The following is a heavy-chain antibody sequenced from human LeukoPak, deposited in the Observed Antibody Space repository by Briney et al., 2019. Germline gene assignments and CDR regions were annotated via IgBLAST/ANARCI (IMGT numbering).Heavy chain of an antibody. J-gene: IGHJ4*02. CDR3: ARGSAVAGITALDY. V-gene: IGHV4-4*07. Sequence: PSETLSLTCTVSGSSISSYYWTWIRQPAGKGLEWIGRMYNSDSPNYNPSLKSRVTMSVDTSKNQASLRLTSVTAADTAVYYCARGSAVAGITALDYWGQGTLATVSS. D-gene: IGHD6-19*01. CDR2: MYNSDSP. CDR1: GSSISSYY.